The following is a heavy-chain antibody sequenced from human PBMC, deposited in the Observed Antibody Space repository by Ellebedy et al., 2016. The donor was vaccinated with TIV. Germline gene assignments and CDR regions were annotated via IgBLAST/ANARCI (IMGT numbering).Heavy chain of an antibody. D-gene: IGHD2-15*01. J-gene: IGHJ3*02. CDR1: GGSISSYY. CDR2: ISYSGSA. CDR3: ARVVWQLPVSYAFDI. Sequence: MPSETLSLTCTFTVSGGSISSYYWSWIRQPPGKGLEWIGYISYSGSANYNPSLTSRVTISVDTSKNHFSLRLTSVTAADTAVYYCARVVWQLPVSYAFDIWGQGTMVTVSS. V-gene: IGHV4-59*01.